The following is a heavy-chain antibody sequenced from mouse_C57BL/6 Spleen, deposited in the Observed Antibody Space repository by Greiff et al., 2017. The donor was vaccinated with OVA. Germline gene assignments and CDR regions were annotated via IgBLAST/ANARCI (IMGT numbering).Heavy chain of an antibody. CDR1: GYSSTGYY. CDR2: INPSTGGT. V-gene: IGHV1-42*01. Sequence: VQLQQSGPELVKPGASVKISCKASGYSSTGYYMNWVKQSPEKSLEWIGEINPSTGGTTYNQKFKAKATLTVDRSSSTAYMQLKSLTSEDSAVYYCAGGFTTVVVPFGYWGQGTTRAVSS. D-gene: IGHD1-1*01. J-gene: IGHJ2*01. CDR3: AGGFTTVVVPFGY.